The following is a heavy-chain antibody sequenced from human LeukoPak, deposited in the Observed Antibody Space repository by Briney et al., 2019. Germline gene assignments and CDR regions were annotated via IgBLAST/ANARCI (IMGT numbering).Heavy chain of an antibody. D-gene: IGHD3-22*01. V-gene: IGHV3-7*01. CDR3: ARWYYYDSSGYLDY. CDR2: IKQDGSEK. Sequence: PSETLSLTCTVSGGSISSSSYYWGWIRQPPGKGLEWVANIKQDGSEKYYVDSVKGRFTISRDNAKNSLYLQMNSLRAEDTAVYYCARWYYYDSSGYLDYWGQGTLVTVSS. CDR1: GGSISSSSYY. J-gene: IGHJ4*02.